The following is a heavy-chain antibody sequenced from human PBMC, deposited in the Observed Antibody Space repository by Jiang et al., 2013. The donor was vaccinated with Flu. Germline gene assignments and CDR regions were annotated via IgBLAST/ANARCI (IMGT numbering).Heavy chain of an antibody. D-gene: IGHD6-19*01. CDR2: IKEDGSEK. Sequence: LLESGGALVQPGGSLRLSCAASGFTFSTYWMSWVRQAPGKGLEWVASIKEDGSEKYYVDSVKGRFTFSRDNVKNSMYLQMNSLRVEDTAVYYCARGRITVAAWGQGTLVTVSS. J-gene: IGHJ5*02. V-gene: IGHV3-7*03. CDR3: ARGRITVAA. CDR1: GFTFSTYW.